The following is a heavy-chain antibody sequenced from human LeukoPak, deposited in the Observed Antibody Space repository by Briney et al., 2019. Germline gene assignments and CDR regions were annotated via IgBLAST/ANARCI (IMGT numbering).Heavy chain of an antibody. CDR2: LWYDGSNK. J-gene: IGHJ4*02. CDR3: ARGYTLLEY. D-gene: IGHD1-1*01. CDR1: GFTFSNYA. Sequence: PGRSLRLSCAASGFTFSNYAMDWVRQVPGKGLEWVAVLWYDGSNKYYADSVKGRFTISRDNSKNTLYLQMDSPRAEDTAVYYCARGYTLLEYWGQGTLVTVSS. V-gene: IGHV3-33*01.